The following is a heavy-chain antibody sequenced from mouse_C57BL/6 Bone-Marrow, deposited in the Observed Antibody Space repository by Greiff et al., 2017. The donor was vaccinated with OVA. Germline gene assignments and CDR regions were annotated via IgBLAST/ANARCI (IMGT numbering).Heavy chain of an antibody. Sequence: VQLQQPGAELVRPGSSVKLSCKASGYTFTSYWMHWVKQRPIQGLEWIGNIDPSDSETHYNQKFKDKATLTVDKSSSTAYMQLSSLTSEDSAVYYCALDSSGFYYFDYWGQGTTLTVSS. D-gene: IGHD3-2*02. CDR1: GYTFTSYW. J-gene: IGHJ2*01. V-gene: IGHV1-52*01. CDR3: ALDSSGFYYFDY. CDR2: IDPSDSET.